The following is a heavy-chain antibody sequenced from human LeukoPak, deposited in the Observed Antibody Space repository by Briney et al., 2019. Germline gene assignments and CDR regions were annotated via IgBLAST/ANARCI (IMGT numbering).Heavy chain of an antibody. Sequence: SETLSLTYTVSGGSISSYYWSWIRQPAGKGLEWVGRVSSTWGSNYNPSLTSRLSISVDTSNNRFSLKLTSVTAADTAIYYCVRDDDISGYYADFWGQGALVIVSS. V-gene: IGHV4-4*07. CDR3: VRDDDISGYYADF. J-gene: IGHJ4*02. CDR1: GGSISSYY. CDR2: VSSTWGS. D-gene: IGHD3-22*01.